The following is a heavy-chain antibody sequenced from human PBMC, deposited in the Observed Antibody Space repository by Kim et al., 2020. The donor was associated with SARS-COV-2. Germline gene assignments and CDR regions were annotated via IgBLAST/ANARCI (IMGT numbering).Heavy chain of an antibody. CDR1: GYDFASYW. V-gene: IGHV5-51*01. CDR3: ARSTVFGVINICD. J-gene: IGHJ4*02. D-gene: IGHD3-3*01. Sequence: GESLKISCKGSGYDFASYWIAWVRQMPGKGLEWMGIIYPSDSDTRYSPSFQGQVTISVDKSISAASLQWSSLKASDTAMYYCARSTVFGVINICDWGQGPLVTLSP. CDR2: IYPSDSDT.